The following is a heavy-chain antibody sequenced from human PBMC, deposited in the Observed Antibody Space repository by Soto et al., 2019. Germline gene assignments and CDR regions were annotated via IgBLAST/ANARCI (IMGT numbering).Heavy chain of an antibody. J-gene: IGHJ4*02. CDR2: ISSSSSYI. V-gene: IGHV3-21*01. D-gene: IGHD5-12*01. CDR3: ARVYSGYDLGYFDY. CDR1: GFTFSSYS. Sequence: GGSLRLSCAASGFTFSSYSMNWVRQAPGKELEWVSSISSSSSYIYHADSGKGRLTISRDKAKNSLYLQMNSLRAEDTAVYYCARVYSGYDLGYFDYWGQGTLVTVSS.